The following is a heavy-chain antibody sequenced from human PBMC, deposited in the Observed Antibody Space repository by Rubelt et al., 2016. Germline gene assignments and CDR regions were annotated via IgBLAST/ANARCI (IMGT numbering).Heavy chain of an antibody. V-gene: IGHV3-48*04. CDR2: ISGSGTTI. D-gene: IGHD4-17*01. Sequence: EVQLVESGGGLLQPGGSLRLSCAASGFTFRSYSMNWVRQAPGKGLEWLSYISGSGTTIYYADSVKGRFTISRDNAKNSLYLQMNGMRVEDAGVYYCARDRDYATPRVYYGMDGWGQGTTVTVSS. CDR1: GFTFRSYS. J-gene: IGHJ6*02. CDR3: ARDRDYATPRVYYGMDG.